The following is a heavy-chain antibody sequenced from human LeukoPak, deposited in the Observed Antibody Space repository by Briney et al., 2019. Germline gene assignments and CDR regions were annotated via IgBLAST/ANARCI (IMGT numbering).Heavy chain of an antibody. D-gene: IGHD6-13*01. CDR1: GFTFRSYE. V-gene: IGHV3-48*03. CDR2: ISGSGNTI. CDR3: ARAPIAPTGHPFDY. J-gene: IGHJ4*02. Sequence: GGSLRLSCAASGFTFRSYEMNWVRQAPGKGLEWVSYISGSGNTIYYADSVKGRFTISRDNAKDSLYLQINSLRAEDTAFYYCARAPIAPTGHPFDYWGQGTLVTVSS.